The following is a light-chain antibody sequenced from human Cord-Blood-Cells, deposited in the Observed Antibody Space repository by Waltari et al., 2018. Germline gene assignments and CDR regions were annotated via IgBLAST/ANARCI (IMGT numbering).Light chain of an antibody. Sequence: QSALTQPASVSGSPGQSITISCTGTSSAVGSYNLVSWYQQHPGKAPKLMIYEGSKRPSGVSNRFSGSKSGNTASLTISGLQAEDEADYDCCSYAGSRVFGGGTKLTVL. J-gene: IGLJ3*02. CDR3: CSYAGSRV. CDR2: EGS. CDR1: SSAVGSYNL. V-gene: IGLV2-23*01.